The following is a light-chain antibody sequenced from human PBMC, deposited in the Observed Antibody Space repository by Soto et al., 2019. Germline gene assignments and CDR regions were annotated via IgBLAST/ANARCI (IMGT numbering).Light chain of an antibody. CDR2: DAS. J-gene: IGKJ2*01. CDR1: QDISNY. CDR3: QQSYNTPMYT. V-gene: IGKV1-39*01. Sequence: DIQMTQSPSSLSASVGDRVTITCQASQDISNYLSWYQQKPGKAPKLLIYDASTLETGVPSRFSGSGSGTDFTLTISSLQPEDFATYYCQQSYNTPMYTFGQGTKLEIK.